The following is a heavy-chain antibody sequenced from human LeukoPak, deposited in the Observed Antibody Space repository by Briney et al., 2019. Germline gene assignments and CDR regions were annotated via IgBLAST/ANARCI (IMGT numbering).Heavy chain of an antibody. CDR3: ARHLVWGGSSSSLGY. CDR1: GFTFSSYS. V-gene: IGHV3-48*01. Sequence: GGSLRLSCAASGFTFSSYSMNWVRQAPGKGLEWVSFITGSSRAIYYADSVKGRFIISRDNAKNSVYMQLNSLGAEDTAIYYCARHLVWGGSSSSLGYWGQGTLVTVSS. D-gene: IGHD6-6*01. J-gene: IGHJ4*02. CDR2: ITGSSRAI.